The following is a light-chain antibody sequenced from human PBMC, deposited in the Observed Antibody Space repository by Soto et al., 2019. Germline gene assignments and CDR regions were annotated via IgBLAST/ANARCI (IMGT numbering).Light chain of an antibody. CDR3: QQYSTSST. Sequence: DIQMTQSPSTLSASVGDRVSITCRASQSISAYLAWYHQKPGKAPKVLIYDVSTLESGVPSRFSGSGSGTEFTLTISSLQPDDFGTYYCQQYSTSSTFGQGTKLEIK. CDR1: QSISAY. V-gene: IGKV1-5*01. CDR2: DVS. J-gene: IGKJ2*01.